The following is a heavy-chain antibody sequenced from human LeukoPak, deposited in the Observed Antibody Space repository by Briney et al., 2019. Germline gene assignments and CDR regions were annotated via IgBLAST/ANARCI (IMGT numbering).Heavy chain of an antibody. CDR2: IYYSGST. D-gene: IGHD6-19*01. J-gene: IGHJ4*02. V-gene: IGHV4-59*08. CDR3: AAIPQPWLVWWYFDY. Sequence: PSETLSLTCTVSGGSISSYYWSWIRQPPGKGLEWIGYIYYSGSTNYNPSLKSRVTISVDTSENQFSLKLSSVTAADTAVYYCAAIPQPWLVWWYFDYWGQGTLVTVSS. CDR1: GGSISSYY.